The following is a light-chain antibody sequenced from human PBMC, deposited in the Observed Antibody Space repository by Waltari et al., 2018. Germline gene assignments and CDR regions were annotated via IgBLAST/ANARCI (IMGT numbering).Light chain of an antibody. J-gene: IGKJ1*01. CDR2: GVS. CDR1: QNVGTK. V-gene: IGKV3-15*01. CDR3: QQHNFWPGA. Sequence: EVGVTQSPATLSVSPGERATLSCRATQNVGTKVAWYQQRPGQAPRLLVYGVSTRATGVPDRFSGSGSGTDFTLTISSLQSEDVAVYYCQQHNFWPGAFGQGTKVEV.